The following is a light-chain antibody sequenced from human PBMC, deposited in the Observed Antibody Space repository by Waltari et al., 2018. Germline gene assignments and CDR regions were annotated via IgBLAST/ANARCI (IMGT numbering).Light chain of an antibody. J-gene: IGKJ4*01. V-gene: IGKV3-11*01. CDR1: QSISSH. CDR2: DAT. CDR3: QHGHNGPLS. Sequence: EIVLTPSPATLSLSPGERATLSCWASQSISSHIAWYQQKPGQAPRHLVYDATNRATGIPAMFSGRGAGTDFTLTIGSLEPEDFAVYYCQHGHNGPLSFGGGTKVEI.